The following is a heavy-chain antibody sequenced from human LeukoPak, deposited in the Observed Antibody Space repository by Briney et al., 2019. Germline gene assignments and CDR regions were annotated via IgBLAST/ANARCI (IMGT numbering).Heavy chain of an antibody. Sequence: GGSLRLSCAASGFTFSSYAMSWVRQAPGKGLEWVSGISGSGDNTYYADSVKGRFTIPRDNSKNTLYLQMNGLRAEDTAIYYCAKGKATALFDFWGQGTLVTVSS. CDR1: GFTFSSYA. V-gene: IGHV3-23*01. CDR2: ISGSGDNT. D-gene: IGHD5-18*01. J-gene: IGHJ4*02. CDR3: AKGKATALFDF.